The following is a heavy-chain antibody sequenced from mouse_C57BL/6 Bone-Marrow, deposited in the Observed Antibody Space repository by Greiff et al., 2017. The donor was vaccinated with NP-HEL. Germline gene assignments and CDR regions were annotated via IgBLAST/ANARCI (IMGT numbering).Heavy chain of an antibody. Sequence: VQLKESGAELVKPGASVKISCKASGYAFSSYWMNWVKQRPGKGLEWIGQIYPGDGDTNYNGKFKGKATLTADKSSSTAYMQLSSLTSEDSAVYFCARSGYDDFDYWGQGTTLTVSS. CDR2: IYPGDGDT. CDR1: GYAFSSYW. CDR3: ARSGYDDFDY. V-gene: IGHV1-80*01. D-gene: IGHD2-3*01. J-gene: IGHJ2*01.